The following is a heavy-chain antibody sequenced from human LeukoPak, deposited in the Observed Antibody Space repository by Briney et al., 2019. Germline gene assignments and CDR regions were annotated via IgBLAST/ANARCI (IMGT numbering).Heavy chain of an antibody. D-gene: IGHD3-9*01. CDR2: IIPIFGTA. CDR3: ARGTYDILTGYYYYYYYGMDV. J-gene: IGHJ6*02. Sequence: ASVKVSCKASGGTFGSYAISWVRQAPGQGLEWMGGIIPIFGTANYAQKFQGRVTITADESTSTAYMELSSLRSEDTAVYYCARGTYDILTGYYYYYYYGMDVWGQGTTVTVSS. V-gene: IGHV1-69*13. CDR1: GGTFGSYA.